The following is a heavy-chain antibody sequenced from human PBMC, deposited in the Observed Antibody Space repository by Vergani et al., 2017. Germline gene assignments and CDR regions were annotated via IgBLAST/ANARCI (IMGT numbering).Heavy chain of an antibody. J-gene: IGHJ3*02. V-gene: IGHV5-51*01. CDR3: ATRVTMVRGVISKYDAFDI. CDR1: GYSFTSYW. D-gene: IGHD3-10*01. CDR2: IYPGDSDT. Sequence: EVQLVQSGAEVKKPGESLKISCKGSGYSFTSYWIGWVRQMPGKGLEWMEIIYPGDSDTRYSPSFQGQVTISADKSISTAYLQWSSLKASDTAMYYCATRVTMVRGVISKYDAFDIWGQGTMVTVSS.